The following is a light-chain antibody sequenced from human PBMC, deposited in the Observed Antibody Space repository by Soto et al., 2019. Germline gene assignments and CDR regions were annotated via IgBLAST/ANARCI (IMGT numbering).Light chain of an antibody. J-gene: IGKJ3*01. Sequence: EIVMTQSPATLSVSPGERATLSCRASQSVSSNLAWYQQKPGQAPWPLIYSASTRATGIPARFSGSGSGTEFTLTISSLQSEDFAVYYCQQYKNWPEFTFGPGTKVDVK. CDR2: SAS. CDR1: QSVSSN. CDR3: QQYKNWPEFT. V-gene: IGKV3-15*01.